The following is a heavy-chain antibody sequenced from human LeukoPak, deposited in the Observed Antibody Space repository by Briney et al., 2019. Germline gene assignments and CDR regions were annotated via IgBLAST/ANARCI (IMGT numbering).Heavy chain of an antibody. D-gene: IGHD3-22*01. CDR1: GGSISSSSYY. CDR3: ASSYYYDSSGYRVDAFDI. V-gene: IGHV4-39*01. CDR2: IYYSGST. J-gene: IGHJ3*02. Sequence: PSEPLSLTCTVSGGSISSSSYYWGWIRQPPGKGLEWIGSIYYSGSTHYNPSLKSRVTISVDTSKNQFSLKLSSVTAADTAVYYCASSYYYDSSGYRVDAFDIWGQGTMVTVSS.